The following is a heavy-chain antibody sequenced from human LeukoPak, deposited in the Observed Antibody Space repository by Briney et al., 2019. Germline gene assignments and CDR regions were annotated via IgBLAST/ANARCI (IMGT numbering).Heavy chain of an antibody. V-gene: IGHV4-39*07. D-gene: IGHD6-19*01. J-gene: IGHJ4*02. CDR3: AKNPLVSGTIYFDS. Sequence: SETLSLTCTVSGDSITGYYWGWIRQPPGKGLEWIGNIYYTGNTYYNASLKSRVTISVDTSKNQFSLKVISMTAADTAVYYCAKNPLVSGTIYFDSWGQGTLLTVSS. CDR2: IYYTGNT. CDR1: GDSITGYY.